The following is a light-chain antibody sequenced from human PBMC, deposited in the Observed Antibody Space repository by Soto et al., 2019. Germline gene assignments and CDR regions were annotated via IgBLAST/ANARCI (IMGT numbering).Light chain of an antibody. V-gene: IGLV2-14*01. CDR3: SSYTSSSTSPYV. CDR1: SSDVGGYDY. Sequence: QSALTQPASVPGSPGQSITISCTGTSSDVGGYDYVSWYQQHPGKAPKLMIYEVSNRPSGVFNRFSGSKSGNTASLTISGLQAEDEADYYCSSYTSSSTSPYVFGTGTKVTVL. CDR2: EVS. J-gene: IGLJ1*01.